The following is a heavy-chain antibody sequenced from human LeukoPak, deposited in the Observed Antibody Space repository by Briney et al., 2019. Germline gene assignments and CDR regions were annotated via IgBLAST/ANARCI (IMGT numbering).Heavy chain of an antibody. CDR1: GFTFSSYA. CDR3: ARDDDFWSGYSGG. Sequence: GGSLRLSCAASGFTFSSYAMSWVRQAPGKGLEWVSAISGSGGSTYYADSVKGRFTISRDNAKNSLYLQMNSLRAEDTAVYYCARDDDFWSGYSGGWGQGTLVTVSS. D-gene: IGHD3-3*01. CDR2: ISGSGGST. J-gene: IGHJ4*02. V-gene: IGHV3-23*01.